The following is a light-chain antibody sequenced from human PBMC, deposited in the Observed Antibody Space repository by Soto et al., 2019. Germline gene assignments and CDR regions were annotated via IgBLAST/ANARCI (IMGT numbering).Light chain of an antibody. Sequence: QSVLTQPPSVSGAPGQRVTISCTGSGSNIGAGYDVHWYQQLPGTAPKLLIFANINRPSGVPDRFSGSRSGTSASLAITGLRAEDEADYYCQSYDSRLSGYVFGNGTKVT. CDR3: QSYDSRLSGYV. J-gene: IGLJ1*01. CDR1: GSNIGAGYD. V-gene: IGLV1-40*01. CDR2: ANI.